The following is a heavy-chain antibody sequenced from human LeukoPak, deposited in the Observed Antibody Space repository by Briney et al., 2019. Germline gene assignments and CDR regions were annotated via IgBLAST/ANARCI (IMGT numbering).Heavy chain of an antibody. CDR1: GFTFRNYA. V-gene: IGHV3-23*01. Sequence: PGGSLRLSCAASGFTFRNYAMAWVRQAPGKGLEWVSGISAGATRTYYTNSVRGRFTISRDNSENTLFLQMNSLRAEDTAVYYCARRAGAYSHPYDYWGQGTLVTVSS. CDR3: ARRAGAYSHPYDY. D-gene: IGHD4/OR15-4a*01. J-gene: IGHJ4*02. CDR2: ISAGATRT.